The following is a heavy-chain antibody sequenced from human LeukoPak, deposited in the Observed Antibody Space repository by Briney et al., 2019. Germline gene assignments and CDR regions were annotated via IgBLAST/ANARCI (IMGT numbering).Heavy chain of an antibody. Sequence: GESLRLSCTASGFTFSTYGMHWVRQAPGKGLEWVTLISYDGSTKYYSDSVKGRFTLSRDNSKNTLYLQMNSLRVEDTAVYYCAKDRTVTMEGYWGQGTLVTVSS. D-gene: IGHD4-17*01. CDR3: AKDRTVTMEGY. CDR1: GFTFSTYG. CDR2: ISYDGSTK. V-gene: IGHV3-30*18. J-gene: IGHJ4*02.